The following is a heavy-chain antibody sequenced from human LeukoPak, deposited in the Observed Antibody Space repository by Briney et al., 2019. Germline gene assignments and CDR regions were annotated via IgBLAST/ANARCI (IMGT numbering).Heavy chain of an antibody. V-gene: IGHV1-46*01. CDR2: INPSGHTT. CDR3: ARHRPNDSGSYYSDAFDI. Sequence: ASVKVSCKASGFTFTFYYMHWVRQAPGQGLEWMGIINPSGHTTNYAQKFQGRLTITADESTSTAYMDLSSLKSEDTAVYYCARHRPNDSGSYYSDAFDIWGQGTMVTVSS. J-gene: IGHJ3*02. CDR1: GFTFTFYY. D-gene: IGHD1-26*01.